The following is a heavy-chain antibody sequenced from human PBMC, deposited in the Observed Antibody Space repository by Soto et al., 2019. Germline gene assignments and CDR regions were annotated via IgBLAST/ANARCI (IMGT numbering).Heavy chain of an antibody. D-gene: IGHD6-13*01. V-gene: IGHV4-39*01. CDR3: SRPSYSSSWYVYS. Sequence: SETLSLTCTVSGGSISSSSYYWGWIRQPPGKGLEWIGSIYYSGSTYYNPSLKSRVTISVDTSKNQFSLKLSSVTAADTAVYYCSRPSYSSSWYVYSWGQGTLVTVSS. CDR1: GGSISSSSYY. CDR2: IYYSGST. J-gene: IGHJ4*02.